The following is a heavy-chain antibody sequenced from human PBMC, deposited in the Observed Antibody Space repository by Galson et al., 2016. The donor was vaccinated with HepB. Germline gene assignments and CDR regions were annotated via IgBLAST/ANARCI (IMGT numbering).Heavy chain of an antibody. J-gene: IGHJ2*01. Sequence: SLRLSCAASGFALSSYNMNWVRQAPGKGLEWISYTSGGSYTINYAGSVKGRFTISRDNARNSLYLQMNSLRDDDTAVYYCTRGLHVDLSGWYFDLWGRGALVTVSS. CDR3: TRGLHVDLSGWYFDL. D-gene: IGHD3-10*01. CDR2: TSGGSYTI. V-gene: IGHV3-48*02. CDR1: GFALSSYN.